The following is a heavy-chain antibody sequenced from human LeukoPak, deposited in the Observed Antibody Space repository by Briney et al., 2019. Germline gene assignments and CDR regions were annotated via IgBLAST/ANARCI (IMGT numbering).Heavy chain of an antibody. V-gene: IGHV3-30*04. CDR3: ASSLGGYLLYFDY. J-gene: IGHJ4*02. D-gene: IGHD5-12*01. Sequence: GGSLRLSCAASGLTFRSYAMQWVRQAPGEGLEWVAVISYDGSNKYYADSVKGRFTISRDNSKNTLYLQMNSLRAEDTAVYYCASSLGGYLLYFDYWGQGTLVTVSS. CDR1: GLTFRSYA. CDR2: ISYDGSNK.